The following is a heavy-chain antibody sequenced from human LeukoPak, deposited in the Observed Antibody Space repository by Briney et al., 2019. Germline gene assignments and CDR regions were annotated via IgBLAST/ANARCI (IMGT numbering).Heavy chain of an antibody. V-gene: IGHV1-69*13. Sequence: GASVKVSCKASGGTFSSYAISWVRQAPGQGLEWMGGIIPIFGTANYAQKFQGRVTITADESTSTAYMELSSLRSEDTAVYYCASLTYCSSTSCYRFDYYYMDVWGKGTTVTVSS. CDR2: IIPIFGTA. CDR1: GGTFSSYA. J-gene: IGHJ6*03. CDR3: ASLTYCSSTSCYRFDYYYMDV. D-gene: IGHD2-2*01.